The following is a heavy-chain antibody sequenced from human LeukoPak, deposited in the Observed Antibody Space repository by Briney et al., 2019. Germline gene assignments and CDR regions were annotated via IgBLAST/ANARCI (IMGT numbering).Heavy chain of an antibody. D-gene: IGHD6-19*01. CDR3: ARFEVAGNTENNY. V-gene: IGHV1-69*04. CDR2: IIPILGIA. J-gene: IGHJ4*02. Sequence: SVKLSCKASGGTFSSYAISWVRQAPGQGLEWMGRIIPILGIANYAQKFQGRVTITADKSTCTAYMELSSLRSEDTAVYYCARFEVAGNTENNYWGQGTLVTVSS. CDR1: GGTFSSYA.